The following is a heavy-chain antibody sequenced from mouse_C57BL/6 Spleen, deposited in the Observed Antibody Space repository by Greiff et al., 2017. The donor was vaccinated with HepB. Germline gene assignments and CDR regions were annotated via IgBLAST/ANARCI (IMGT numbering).Heavy chain of an antibody. J-gene: IGHJ1*03. CDR3: ARDPPYSGYFDV. Sequence: EVKLVESGGGLVKPGGSLKLSCAASGFTFSSYAMSWVRQTPEKRLEWVATISDGGSYTYYPDNVKGRFTISRDNAKNNQYLQMSHLKSEDTAMYYCARDPPYSGYFDVWGTGTTVTVSS. V-gene: IGHV5-4*01. CDR1: GFTFSSYA. D-gene: IGHD2-12*01. CDR2: ISDGGSYT.